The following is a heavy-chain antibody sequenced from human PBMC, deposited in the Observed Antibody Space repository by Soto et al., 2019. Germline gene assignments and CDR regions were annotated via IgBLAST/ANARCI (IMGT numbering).Heavy chain of an antibody. CDR2: INHSGST. J-gene: IGHJ4*02. Sequence: SETLSLTCAVYGGSFSGYYWSWIRQPPGKGLEWIGEINHSGSTNYNPSLKSRVTISVDTSKNQFSLKLSSVTAADTAVYYCARGERGYYYDSSGYVGFDYWGQGTLVTVSS. CDR3: ARGERGYYYDSSGYVGFDY. V-gene: IGHV4-34*01. D-gene: IGHD3-22*01. CDR1: GGSFSGYY.